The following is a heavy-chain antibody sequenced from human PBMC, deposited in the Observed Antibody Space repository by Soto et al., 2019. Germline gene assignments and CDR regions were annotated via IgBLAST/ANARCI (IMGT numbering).Heavy chain of an antibody. CDR1: GFTFSSYS. CDR3: ARESYVAVEDYYYGMDV. J-gene: IGHJ6*02. CDR2: ISSSSSYI. V-gene: IGHV3-21*01. Sequence: GGSLRLSCAASGFTFSSYSMNWVRQAPGKGLEWVSSISSSSSYIYYADSVKGRFTISRDNAKNSLYLQMNSLRAEDTAVYYCARESYVAVEDYYYGMDVWGQGTTVTVSS. D-gene: IGHD3-16*01.